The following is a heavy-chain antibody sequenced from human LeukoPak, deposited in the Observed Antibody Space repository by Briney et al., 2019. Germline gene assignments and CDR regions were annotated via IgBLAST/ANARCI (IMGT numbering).Heavy chain of an antibody. V-gene: IGHV1-2*02. CDR3: ARDRTSVRVPAAEYNWFDP. Sequence: ASVKVSCKASGYTFTGYYMHWVRQAPGQGLEWMGWINPNSGGTNYAQKFQGRVTMTRDMSISTAYMELSMLRSDDTDVYYCARDRTSVRVPAAEYNWFDPWGQGTLVTVSS. CDR2: INPNSGGT. CDR1: GYTFTGYY. D-gene: IGHD2-2*01. J-gene: IGHJ5*02.